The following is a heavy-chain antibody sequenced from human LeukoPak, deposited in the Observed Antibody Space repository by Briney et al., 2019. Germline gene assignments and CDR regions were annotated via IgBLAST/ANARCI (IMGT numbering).Heavy chain of an antibody. D-gene: IGHD3-22*01. CDR1: GFTVSSNY. J-gene: IGHJ4*02. V-gene: IGHV3-66*01. CDR3: ARAVVSGYYIDYFDY. CDR2: IYSGGST. Sequence: SGGSLRLSCAASGFTVSSNYMSWVRQAPGKGLEWVSVIYSGGSTYYADSVKGRFTISRDNSKNTLYLQMNSLRAEDTAVYYCARAVVSGYYIDYFDYWGQETLVTVSS.